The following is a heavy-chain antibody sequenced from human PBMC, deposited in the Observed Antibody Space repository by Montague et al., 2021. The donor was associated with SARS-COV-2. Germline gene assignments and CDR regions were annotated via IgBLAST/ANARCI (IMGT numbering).Heavy chain of an antibody. CDR2: IYYSGST. Sequence: SETLSLTCTVSGGSISRYYWNWIRQPPGKGLERIAYIYYSGSTNYNPSLKSRVTISVDTSKNQFSLKLSSVTAADTAVYYCARSRENYNILTGYPYYFDYWGQGTLVTVSS. CDR1: GGSISRYY. CDR3: ARSRENYNILTGYPYYFDY. V-gene: IGHV4-59*01. J-gene: IGHJ4*02. D-gene: IGHD3-9*01.